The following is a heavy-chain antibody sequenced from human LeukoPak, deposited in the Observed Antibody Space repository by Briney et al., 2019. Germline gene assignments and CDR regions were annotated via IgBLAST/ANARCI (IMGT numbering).Heavy chain of an antibody. D-gene: IGHD2-2*01. V-gene: IGHV4-59*12. CDR1: GGSISSYY. J-gene: IGHJ1*01. Sequence: KTSETLSLTCTVSGGSISSYYWSWIRQPPGKGLEWIGYIYYSGSTNYNPSLKSRVTISVDTSKNQFSLKLSSVTAADTAVYYCARGGLGYCSSTSCYGQKYFQHWGQGTLVTVSS. CDR3: ARGGLGYCSSTSCYGQKYFQH. CDR2: IYYSGST.